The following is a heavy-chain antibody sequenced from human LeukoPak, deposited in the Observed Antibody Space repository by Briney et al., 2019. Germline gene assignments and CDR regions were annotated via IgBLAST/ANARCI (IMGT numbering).Heavy chain of an antibody. V-gene: IGHV1-58*01. D-gene: IGHD2-2*01. Sequence: ASVKVSCKTSGFTFSNSAVQWVRQARGQRLEWIGWIVVGSSNTDYTQKFQERVTITRDTSISTAYMELSRLRSDDTAVYYCARGVLPAAMRGIGDAFDIWGQGTTVTVSS. J-gene: IGHJ3*02. CDR2: IVVGSSNT. CDR1: GFTFSNSA. CDR3: ARGVLPAAMRGIGDAFDI.